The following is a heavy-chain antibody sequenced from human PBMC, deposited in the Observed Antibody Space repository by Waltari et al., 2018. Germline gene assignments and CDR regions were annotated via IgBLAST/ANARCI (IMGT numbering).Heavy chain of an antibody. CDR3: ARNWELRGGMDV. D-gene: IGHD1-26*01. Sequence: QVQLRQWGAGLLKPSETLSLTCAVYGGSFIGYHWSWIRQPPGKGLEWIGEINHSGNTNQNPSLKSRVTISVDTSKNQFSLKLTSVTAADTAVYYCARNWELRGGMDVWGKGTTVTVSS. CDR2: INHSGNT. J-gene: IGHJ6*03. V-gene: IGHV4-34*02. CDR1: GGSFIGYH.